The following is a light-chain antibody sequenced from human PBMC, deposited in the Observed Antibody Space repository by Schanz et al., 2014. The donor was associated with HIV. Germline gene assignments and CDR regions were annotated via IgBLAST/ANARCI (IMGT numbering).Light chain of an antibody. CDR3: QSFDSSLSAVV. V-gene: IGLV1-40*01. CDR1: RSNIGTGFD. CDR2: DNT. Sequence: QSVLTQPPSVSGAPGQRVTISCTGTRSNIGTGFDVHWYQLLPGTAPKVLIFDNTHRPSGVPDRFSGSKSGTSASLAITGLQAEDEADDYCQSFDSSLSAVVFGGGTKLSVL. J-gene: IGLJ2*01.